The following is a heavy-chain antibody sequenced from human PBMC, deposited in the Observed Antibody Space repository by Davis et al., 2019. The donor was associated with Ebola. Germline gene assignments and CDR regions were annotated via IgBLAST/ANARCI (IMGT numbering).Heavy chain of an antibody. CDR3: ARMDRYKWNYVDY. D-gene: IGHD1-20*01. CDR1: GYTLTCYD. CDR2: MNPNSGNT. J-gene: IGHJ4*02. V-gene: IGHV1-8*01. Sequence: SVKVSFKASGYTLTCYDINWVRQATGQGLEWMGWMNPNSGNTGYAQKLQGRVTMTTDTSTSTAYMELRSLRSDDTAVYYCARMDRYKWNYVDYWGQGTLVTVSS.